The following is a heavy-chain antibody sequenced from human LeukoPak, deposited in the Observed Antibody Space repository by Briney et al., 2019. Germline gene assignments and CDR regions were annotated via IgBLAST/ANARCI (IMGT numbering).Heavy chain of an antibody. CDR1: GFTFDDYA. Sequence: GGSLRLSCAASGFTFDDYAMHWVRQAPGKGLEWVSGISWSSGSIGYADSVKGRFTISRDNAKNSLYLQMNSLRAEDTALYYCAKAGALSGYSSGWYVYFDYWGQGTLVTVSS. D-gene: IGHD6-19*01. J-gene: IGHJ4*02. CDR3: AKAGALSGYSSGWYVYFDY. V-gene: IGHV3-9*01. CDR2: ISWSSGSI.